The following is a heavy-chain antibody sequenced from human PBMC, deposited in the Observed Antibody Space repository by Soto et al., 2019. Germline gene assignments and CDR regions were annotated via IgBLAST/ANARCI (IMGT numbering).Heavy chain of an antibody. CDR1: GGSISSGGYY. J-gene: IGHJ5*02. CDR3: AREYSSSWYGGGNWFAP. Sequence: SETLSLTCTVSGGSISSGGYYWSWIRQHPGKGLEWIGYIYYSGSTYYNPSLKSRVTISVDTSKNQFSLKLSSVTAADTAVYYCAREYSSSWYGGGNWFAPWGQGTLVTVSS. V-gene: IGHV4-31*03. CDR2: IYYSGST. D-gene: IGHD6-13*01.